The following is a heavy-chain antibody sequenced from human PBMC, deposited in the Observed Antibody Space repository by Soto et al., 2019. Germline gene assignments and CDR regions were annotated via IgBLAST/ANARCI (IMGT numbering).Heavy chain of an antibody. CDR3: ARDRYCSSTSCYIVLDP. CDR2: INAGNGNT. J-gene: IGHJ5*02. V-gene: IGHV1-3*01. D-gene: IGHD2-2*02. Sequence: ASVKVSCKASGYTFTSYAMHWVRQAPGQRLEWMGWINAGNGNTKYSQKFQGRVTITRDTSASTAYMELSSLRSEDTAVYYCARDRYCSSTSCYIVLDPWGQGTLVTVS. CDR1: GYTFTSYA.